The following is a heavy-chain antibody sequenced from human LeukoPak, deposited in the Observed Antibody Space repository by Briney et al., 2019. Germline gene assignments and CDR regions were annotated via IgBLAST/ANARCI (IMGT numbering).Heavy chain of an antibody. Sequence: GASVKVSCKASGYTFTGYYMHWVRQAPGQGLEWMGWISAYNGNTNYAQKLQGRVTMTTDTSTSTAYMELRSLRSDDTAVYYCARTMIVVVKNYFDYWGQGTLVTVSS. CDR3: ARTMIVVVKNYFDY. V-gene: IGHV1-18*04. D-gene: IGHD3-22*01. CDR1: GYTFTGYY. J-gene: IGHJ4*02. CDR2: ISAYNGNT.